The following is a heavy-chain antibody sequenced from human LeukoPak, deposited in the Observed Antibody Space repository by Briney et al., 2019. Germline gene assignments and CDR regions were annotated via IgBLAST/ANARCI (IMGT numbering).Heavy chain of an antibody. CDR3: ARGSYIGSSGWYNWYFDL. V-gene: IGHV3-21*04. D-gene: IGHD6-19*01. J-gene: IGHJ2*01. CDR2: ISSSSSYI. Sequence: GGSLRLSCAASGFTFSSYSMNWVRQAPGKGLEWVSSISSSSSYIYYAGSVKGRFTISRDNAKNSLYLQMNSLRAEDTAVYYCARGSYIGSSGWYNWYFDLWGRGTLVTVSS. CDR1: GFTFSSYS.